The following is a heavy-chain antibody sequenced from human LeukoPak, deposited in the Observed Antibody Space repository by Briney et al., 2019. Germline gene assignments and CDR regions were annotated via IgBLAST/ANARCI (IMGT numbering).Heavy chain of an antibody. CDR3: AREDYYDSGSNDY. Sequence: GASVKVSCKASGGTFSSYAISWVRQAPGQGLEWMGWMNPNSGNTAYAQKFQGRVTITRNTSISTAYMELSSLRSEDTAVYYRAREDYYDSGSNDYWGQGTLVTVSS. CDR2: MNPNSGNT. J-gene: IGHJ4*02. V-gene: IGHV1-8*03. CDR1: GGTFSSYA. D-gene: IGHD3-22*01.